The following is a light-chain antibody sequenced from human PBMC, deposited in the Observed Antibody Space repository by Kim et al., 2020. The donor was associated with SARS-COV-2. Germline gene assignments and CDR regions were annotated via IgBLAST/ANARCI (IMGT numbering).Light chain of an antibody. CDR3: NSRDSNDNVV. CDR2: GRN. J-gene: IGLJ2*01. V-gene: IGLV3-19*01. Sequence: VALGQTVRITCQGDSLRSYYATWYQQKPGQAPVLVIYGRNSRPSGIPDRFSGSSSRNTASLTITGTQAGDEADYYCNSRDSNDNVVFGGGTQLTVL. CDR1: SLRSYY.